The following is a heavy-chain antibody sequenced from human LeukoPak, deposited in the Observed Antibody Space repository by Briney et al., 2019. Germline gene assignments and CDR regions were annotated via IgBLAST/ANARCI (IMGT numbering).Heavy chain of an antibody. Sequence: GGSLRLSCAASGFTFSDYYMSWIRQAPGKGPEWVSYISSSSSYTNYADSVKGRFTISGDNAKNSLYLQMNSLRAEDTAVYYCARDRPYYGSVDDAFDIWGQGTMVTVSS. V-gene: IGHV3-11*06. CDR3: ARDRPYYGSVDDAFDI. J-gene: IGHJ3*02. CDR1: GFTFSDYY. CDR2: ISSSSSYT. D-gene: IGHD3-10*01.